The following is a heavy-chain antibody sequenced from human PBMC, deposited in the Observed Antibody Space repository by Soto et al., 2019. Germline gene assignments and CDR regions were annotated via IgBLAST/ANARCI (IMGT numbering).Heavy chain of an antibody. J-gene: IGHJ4*02. CDR1: GFMFSNHG. CDR3: VRRDNWNDEASDY. CDR2: IWSDGNNR. V-gene: IGHV3-33*01. Sequence: QVQLVESGGGVVQPGRSLRLSCAASGFMFSNHGMHWVRHAPGKGLEWVAVIWSDGNNRYYADSVKGRFTISRDNSKNTVYLQMNSLRAEDTAVYYCVRRDNWNDEASDYWGQGTLVTVSS. D-gene: IGHD1-1*01.